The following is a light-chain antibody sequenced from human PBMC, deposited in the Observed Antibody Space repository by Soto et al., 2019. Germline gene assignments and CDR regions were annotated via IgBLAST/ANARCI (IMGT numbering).Light chain of an antibody. CDR2: AAS. J-gene: IGKJ3*01. Sequence: AIRMTQSPSSFSASTGDRVTITCRASQGISSYLAWYQQKPGKAPKLLIYAASTLQSGVPSRFSGSGSGTDFTLTIICLQSEDFATYYCQQYYSYPLTFGPVTKVDIK. CDR1: QGISSY. CDR3: QQYYSYPLT. V-gene: IGKV1-8*01.